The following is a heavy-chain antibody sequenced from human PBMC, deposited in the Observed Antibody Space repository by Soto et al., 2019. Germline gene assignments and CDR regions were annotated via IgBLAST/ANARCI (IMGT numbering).Heavy chain of an antibody. CDR1: GGSFSGYY. V-gene: IGHV4-34*01. Sequence: SETLSLTCAVYGGSFSGYYWSWIREPPGKGLEWIGEINHSGSTNYNPSLKRRVTISVDTSKNQFSLKLSSVTAADTAVYYCASRRRGSGSYYYHYYYYGMDVWGQGTTVTVS. CDR2: INHSGST. D-gene: IGHD3-10*01. CDR3: ASRRRGSGSYYYHYYYYGMDV. J-gene: IGHJ6*02.